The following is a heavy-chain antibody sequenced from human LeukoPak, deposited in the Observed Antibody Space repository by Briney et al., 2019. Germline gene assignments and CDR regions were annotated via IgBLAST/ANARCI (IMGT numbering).Heavy chain of an antibody. J-gene: IGHJ4*02. CDR2: IRSKANSYAT. CDR1: GFTFSGSA. CDR3: TRLDCSSTSCSDY. Sequence: PGGTLGLFCAASGFTFSGSAMHWVRQASGKGLEWVGRIRSKANSYATAYAASVKGRFTISRDDSKNTAYLQMNSLKTEDTAVYYCTRLDCSSTSCSDYWGQGTLVTVSS. V-gene: IGHV3-73*01. D-gene: IGHD2-2*01.